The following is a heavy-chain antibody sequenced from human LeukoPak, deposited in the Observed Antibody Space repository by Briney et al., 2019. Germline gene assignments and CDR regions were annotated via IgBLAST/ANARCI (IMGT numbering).Heavy chain of an antibody. CDR3: ARDLDRLRFLEWLNPSDY. Sequence: SVKVSCKASGGTFSSYAISWVRQAPGQGLEWMGGIIPIFGTANYAQKFQGRVTMTTDTSTSTAYMELRSLRSDDTAVYYCARDLDRLRFLEWLNPSDYWGQGTLVTVSS. CDR2: IIPIFGTA. V-gene: IGHV1-69*05. D-gene: IGHD3-3*01. J-gene: IGHJ4*02. CDR1: GGTFSSYA.